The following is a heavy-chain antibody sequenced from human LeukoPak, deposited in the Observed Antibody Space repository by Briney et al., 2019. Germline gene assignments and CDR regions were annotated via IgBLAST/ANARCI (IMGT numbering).Heavy chain of an antibody. CDR2: ISGYNGNT. CDR1: GYTSTSYG. D-gene: IGHD2-2*01. V-gene: IGHV1-18*01. Sequence: ASPNVSCKASGYTSTSYGISWVRQAPGQGLEWMGWISGYNGNTNYAQKLQGRVTMTTDTSTSTAYMELRSLRSDDTAVYYCAREYCSTTRCYMADYWGQGTLVTVSS. J-gene: IGHJ4*02. CDR3: AREYCSTTRCYMADY.